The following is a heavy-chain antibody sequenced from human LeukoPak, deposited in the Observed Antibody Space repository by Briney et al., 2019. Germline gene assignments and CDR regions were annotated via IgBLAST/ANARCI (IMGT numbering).Heavy chain of an antibody. CDR1: GGTFSGYY. Sequence: SSETLSLTCAVYGGTFSGYYWSWLRQPPGKGLEWIGEINRSGSTNYNTSLKSRITISVDTTNKKFSQKSSSVTATDTAVYYCARLPTHWGQGTLVTVSS. CDR3: ARLPTH. V-gene: IGHV4-34*01. D-gene: IGHD4-17*01. CDR2: INRSGST. J-gene: IGHJ4*02.